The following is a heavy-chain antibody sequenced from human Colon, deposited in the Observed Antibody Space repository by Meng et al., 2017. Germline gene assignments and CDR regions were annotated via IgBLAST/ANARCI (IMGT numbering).Heavy chain of an antibody. J-gene: IGHJ4*02. Sequence: QGRRQGAGPGLVKPSETLSLTCAVSGDSITSTKWWNWVRQPPGKRLEWIGEIHHSETTNYNPSLESRVTISIDNSKNQFSLKLDSVTAADTAVYYCARVTYDDSRGYYGTDYWGQGTLVTVSS. V-gene: IGHV4-4*02. D-gene: IGHD3-22*01. CDR1: GDSITSTKW. CDR3: ARVTYDDSRGYYGTDY. CDR2: IHHSETT.